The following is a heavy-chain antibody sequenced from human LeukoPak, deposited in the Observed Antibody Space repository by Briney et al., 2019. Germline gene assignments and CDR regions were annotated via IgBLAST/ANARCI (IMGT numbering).Heavy chain of an antibody. V-gene: IGHV3-48*03. J-gene: IGHJ4*02. CDR1: GFDFGAYE. CDR2: FAGSDSTK. Sequence: GGSLRLSCAASGFDFGAYEMNWVRQAPGKGPEWVAYFAGSDSTKYYADSVRGRFIISRDNAKKSLYLQMSSLRAEDTALYYCTTLGYHLDSWGQGTLVTVSS. D-gene: IGHD3-22*01. CDR3: TTLGYHLDS.